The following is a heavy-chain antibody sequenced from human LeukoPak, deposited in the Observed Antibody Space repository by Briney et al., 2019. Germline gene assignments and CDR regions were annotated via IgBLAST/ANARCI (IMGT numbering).Heavy chain of an antibody. V-gene: IGHV3-48*03. CDR1: GFTFSSYE. Sequence: GGSLRLSCAASGFTFSSYEMNWVRQAPGKGLEWVSYISSSGSTIYYADSVKGRFTISRDNAKNSLYLQMNSLRAEDTAVYYCARQGRSSAVRFDPWGQGTLVTVSS. CDR3: ARQGRSSAVRFDP. CDR2: ISSSGSTI. J-gene: IGHJ5*02. D-gene: IGHD1-1*01.